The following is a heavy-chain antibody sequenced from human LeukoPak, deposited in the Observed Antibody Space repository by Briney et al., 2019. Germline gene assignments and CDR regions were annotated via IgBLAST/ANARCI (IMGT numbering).Heavy chain of an antibody. J-gene: IGHJ6*03. V-gene: IGHV5-51*01. CDR2: IYPGDSDT. CDR3: ARAKYYGSGSYFGDYYYYYMDV. Sequence: GESLKISCKGSGYSFTSYWIGWVRQMPGKGLEWMGIIYPGDSDTRYSPSFQGQVTISADKSISTAYLQWSSLKASDTAMYYCARAKYYGSGSYFGDYYYYYMDVWGKGTTVTISS. CDR1: GYSFTSYW. D-gene: IGHD3-10*01.